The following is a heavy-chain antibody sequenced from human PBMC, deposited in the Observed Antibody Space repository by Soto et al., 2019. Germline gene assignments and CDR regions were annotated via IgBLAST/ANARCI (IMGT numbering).Heavy chain of an antibody. Sequence: GGSLRLSCAASGFTVSSNYMSWVRQAPGKGLEWVSFIYSGGGTYYADSVKGRFTISRDNSKNTLYLQMNSLRAEDTAVYYCTKANRYCSGANCFTFDYWGLGTLVTVSS. CDR1: GFTVSSNY. D-gene: IGHD2-15*01. J-gene: IGHJ4*02. V-gene: IGHV3-53*01. CDR2: IYSGGGT. CDR3: TKANRYCSGANCFTFDY.